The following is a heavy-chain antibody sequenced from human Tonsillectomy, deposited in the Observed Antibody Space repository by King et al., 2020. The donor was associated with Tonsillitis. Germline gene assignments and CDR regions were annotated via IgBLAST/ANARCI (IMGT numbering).Heavy chain of an antibody. V-gene: IGHV3-30*18. CDR2: ISFDESNK. D-gene: IGHD3-10*01. CDR3: AKEYRHYYYFYY. Sequence: VQLVESGGGVVQPGRSLRLSCAASGFTFSSYGMHWVRQAPGKGLEWVAVISFDESNKYYADSVKGRFTISRDNSKNTLYLQMNSLRAEDTAVYYCAKEYRHYYYFYYWGQGTLVTVSS. CDR1: GFTFSSYG. J-gene: IGHJ4*02.